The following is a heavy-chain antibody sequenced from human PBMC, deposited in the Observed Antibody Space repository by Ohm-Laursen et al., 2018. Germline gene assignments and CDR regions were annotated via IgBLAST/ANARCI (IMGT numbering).Heavy chain of an antibody. CDR2: INPSGGST. J-gene: IGHJ5*02. Sequence: SVKVSCKPSGYTFTGYYMHWVRQAPGQGLEWMGIINPSGGSTSYAQKFQGRVTMTRDTSTSTVYMELSSLRSEDTAMYYCARDYGGVPHGSGIKRGWFDPWGQGTLVTVSS. D-gene: IGHD3-10*01. CDR3: ARDYGGVPHGSGIKRGWFDP. V-gene: IGHV1-46*01. CDR1: GYTFTGYY.